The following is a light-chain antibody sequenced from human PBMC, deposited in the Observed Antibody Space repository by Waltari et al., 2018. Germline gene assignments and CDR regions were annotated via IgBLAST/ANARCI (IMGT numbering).Light chain of an antibody. CDR3: QQYNDYPRT. V-gene: IGKV1-16*01. CDR2: RAS. J-gene: IGKJ1*01. Sequence: DIQMTQSPSSLSASVGDRVTITCRASQAIGNYLAWFQQKPGTAPKSLIYRASILQSGVPSRFSAYGDGTDFTLTINSLQPEDFATYYCQQYNDYPRTFGPGSKVEIK. CDR1: QAIGNY.